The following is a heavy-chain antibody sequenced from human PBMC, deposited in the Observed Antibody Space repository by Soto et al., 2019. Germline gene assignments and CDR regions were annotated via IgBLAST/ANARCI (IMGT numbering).Heavy chain of an antibody. V-gene: IGHV4-4*02. D-gene: IGHD6-19*01. CDR1: GGSISSSNW. Sequence: QVQLQESGPGLVKPSGTLSLTCAVSGGSISSSNWWSWVRQPPGKGLEWIGEIYHSGSTNDNPSLKSRVTIAVDNYKNQFSQKLSSVTAADTAVYSCARGGWQWLVPDYWGQGTLVTASS. CDR2: IYHSGST. CDR3: ARGGWQWLVPDY. J-gene: IGHJ4*02.